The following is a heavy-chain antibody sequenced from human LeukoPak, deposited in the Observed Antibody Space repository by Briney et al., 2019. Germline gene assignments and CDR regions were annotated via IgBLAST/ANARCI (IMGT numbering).Heavy chain of an antibody. Sequence: GGSLRLPCEVSGFTFNSYVMSWVRRAPAKGLEWVSSFNGRGGYTFYADYVKGRFTLSSDNSKNTLHLQMISLRAEDTAVYYCAKGDQPLLYGGAFDSWGQGTLVTVSS. V-gene: IGHV3-23*01. CDR1: GFTFNSYV. D-gene: IGHD2-2*02. J-gene: IGHJ4*02. CDR2: FNGRGGYT. CDR3: AKGDQPLLYGGAFDS.